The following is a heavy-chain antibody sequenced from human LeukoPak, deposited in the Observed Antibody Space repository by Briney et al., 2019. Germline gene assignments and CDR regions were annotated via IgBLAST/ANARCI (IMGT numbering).Heavy chain of an antibody. V-gene: IGHV3-30*02. D-gene: IGHD6-6*01. J-gene: IGHJ4*02. CDR1: GFTFSSYG. CDR2: IRYDGSNK. CDR3: AKAIHSSSSGVVDY. Sequence: GGSLRLSCAASGFTFSSYGMHWVRQAPGKGLEWVAFIRYDGSNKYYAESVKGRFTISRDNSKNTLYLQMNSLRAEDTAVYYCAKAIHSSSSGVVDYWGQGTLVTVSS.